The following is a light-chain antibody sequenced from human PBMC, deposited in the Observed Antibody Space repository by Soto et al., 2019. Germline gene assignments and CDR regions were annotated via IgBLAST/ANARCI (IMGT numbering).Light chain of an antibody. J-gene: IGKJ5*01. CDR1: QSVSRF. CDR3: QQRGNWPPIT. Sequence: ETVLTQSPATLSLSPGERATLSCRASQSVSRFLAWYQQKPGQAPRLLIYDASNRATGIPAGFSGSGSGTDFTLTISSLEPEDFAVYYCQQRGNWPPITFGQGTRLDIK. V-gene: IGKV3-11*01. CDR2: DAS.